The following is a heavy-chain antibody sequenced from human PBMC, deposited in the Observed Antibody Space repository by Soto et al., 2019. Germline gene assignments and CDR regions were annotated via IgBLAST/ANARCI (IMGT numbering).Heavy chain of an antibody. Sequence: PGGSLRLSCAASGFTFSSYGMHWVRQAPGKGLEWVAVISYDGSNKYYADSVKGRFTISRDNSKNTLYLQMSSLRAEDTAVYYWAKGTPPPGRRIRYYSYGMDFWGQGTTVPVSS. J-gene: IGHJ6*02. D-gene: IGHD5-18*01. CDR3: AKGTPPPGRRIRYYSYGMDF. CDR1: GFTFSSYG. CDR2: ISYDGSNK. V-gene: IGHV3-30*18.